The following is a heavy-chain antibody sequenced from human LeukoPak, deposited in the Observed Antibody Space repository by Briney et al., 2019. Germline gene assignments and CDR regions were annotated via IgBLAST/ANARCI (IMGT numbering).Heavy chain of an antibody. J-gene: IGHJ3*02. CDR2: ISWNSGYI. D-gene: IGHD6-19*01. CDR3: ARGKVAVAATDDAFEI. V-gene: IGHV3-9*01. CDR1: GFTFDDYA. Sequence: QAGGSLRLSCAASGFTFDDYAMHWVRQAPGKGLEWVSGISWNSGYIGYADSVKGRFTISRDNAKNSLYLQMNSLRAEDTAVYYCARGKVAVAATDDAFEIWGQGTIVTVSS.